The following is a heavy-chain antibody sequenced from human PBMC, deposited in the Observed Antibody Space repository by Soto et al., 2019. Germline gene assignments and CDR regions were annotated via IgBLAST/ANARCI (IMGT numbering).Heavy chain of an antibody. CDR3: ARESEDLTSNFDY. V-gene: IGHV3-21*06. CDR1: GFTFTRYS. J-gene: IGHJ4*02. Sequence: GGSLRLSCAASGFTFTRYSMNWVRQAPGKGLEWVSSISSTTNYIYYGDSMKGRFTISRDNAKNSLCLEMNSLRAEDTAVYYCARESEDLTSNFDYWGQGTLVTV. CDR2: ISSTTNYI.